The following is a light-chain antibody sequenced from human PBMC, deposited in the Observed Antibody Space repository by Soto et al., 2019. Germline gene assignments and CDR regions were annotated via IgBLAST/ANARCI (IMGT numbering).Light chain of an antibody. J-gene: IGLJ1*01. V-gene: IGLV2-14*01. CDR1: SSDVGGYSY. CDR2: DVS. Sequence: QSVLTQPASVSGSPGQSITISCTGTSSDVGGYSYVSWYQQHPGKAPKLMIYDVSNRPSGVSNRFSGSKSGNTASLTISGLQAEDEADYYCSSYTSSSTLEGVFGTGTRSPS. CDR3: SSYTSSSTLEGV.